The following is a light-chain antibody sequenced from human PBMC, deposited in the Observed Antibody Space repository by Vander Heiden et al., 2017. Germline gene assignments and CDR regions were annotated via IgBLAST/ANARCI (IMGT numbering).Light chain of an antibody. V-gene: IGKV1-39*01. Sequence: DIQMTQSPSSLSASVGDRVTITCRTSQGIKTYLNWYQQKPGKAPKVLIYAASNLQSGVPSRFSGSGSGTDFTLTISSLQPEDSATYYCQHSYTAPRAFGQGTKVEIK. CDR1: QGIKTY. CDR2: AAS. J-gene: IGKJ1*01. CDR3: QHSYTAPRA.